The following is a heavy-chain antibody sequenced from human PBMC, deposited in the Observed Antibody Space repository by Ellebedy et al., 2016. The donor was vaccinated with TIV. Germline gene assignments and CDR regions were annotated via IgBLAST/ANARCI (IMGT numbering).Heavy chain of an antibody. J-gene: IGHJ5*02. Sequence: GGSLRLXXAASGFTFSSYSMNWVRQAPGKGLEWVSSISSSSSYIYYADSVKGRFTISRDNAKNSLYLQMNSLRAEDTALYYCAKVSGYYSGWFDPWGQGTLVTVSS. CDR3: AKVSGYYSGWFDP. CDR2: ISSSSSYI. CDR1: GFTFSSYS. D-gene: IGHD3-22*01. V-gene: IGHV3-21*04.